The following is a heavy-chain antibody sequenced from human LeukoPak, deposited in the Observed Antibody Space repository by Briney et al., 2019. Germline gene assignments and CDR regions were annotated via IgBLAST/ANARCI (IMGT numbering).Heavy chain of an antibody. V-gene: IGHV3-21*01. CDR3: AREDYSSGNPTIDN. Sequence: CISMSSSYMYSADSVKGRFTISRDNAKNSLYLQMNSLRAEDAAVYYCAREDYSSGNPTIDNWGQGTLVTVSS. J-gene: IGHJ4*02. D-gene: IGHD3-10*01. CDR2: ISMSSSYM.